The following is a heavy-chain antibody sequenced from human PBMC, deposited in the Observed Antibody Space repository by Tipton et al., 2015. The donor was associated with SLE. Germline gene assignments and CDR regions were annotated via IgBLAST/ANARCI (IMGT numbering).Heavy chain of an antibody. CDR2: IYNSGST. CDR3: ARQVDTEAVGSWNFAF. V-gene: IGHV4-59*08. Sequence: GLVKPSETLSLTCSVSGDSVANSYWSWIRQPPGKGLEWIGYIYNSGSTNYNPSLKSRVTISVDASKNHLSLRLSSVTAADTAVYYCARQVDTEAVGSWNFAFWGRGTLVTVSS. D-gene: IGHD5-18*01. J-gene: IGHJ2*01. CDR1: GDSVANSY.